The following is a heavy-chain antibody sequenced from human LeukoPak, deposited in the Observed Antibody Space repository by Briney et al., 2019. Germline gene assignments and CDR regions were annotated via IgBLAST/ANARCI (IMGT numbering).Heavy chain of an antibody. J-gene: IGHJ4*02. Sequence: GGSLRLSCAASGFVFSNYGMHWVRQAPGKELEWVAHIWYDGSNKYHADSLKGRFTISRDNSKNTLFLQMNSLRTEDTAVYYCSRGEWELSDYWGQGTLVTVSS. CDR2: IWYDGSNK. V-gene: IGHV3-30*02. D-gene: IGHD1-26*01. CDR3: SRGEWELSDY. CDR1: GFVFSNYG.